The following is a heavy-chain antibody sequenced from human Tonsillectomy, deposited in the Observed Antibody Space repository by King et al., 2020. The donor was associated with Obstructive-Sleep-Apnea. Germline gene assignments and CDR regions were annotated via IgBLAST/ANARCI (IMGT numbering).Heavy chain of an antibody. CDR2: ISYDGRDQ. CDR3: SRSSSSTSWYYYSMDV. J-gene: IGHJ6*02. CDR1: RFSTSGYA. D-gene: IGHD2-2*01. Sequence: VQLVQSGGGVVQPGGSLRLSCAASRFSTSGYAMHWVRQAPGKGLEWVALISYDGRDQYYTDSVRCRFTISRDNSDNMLFLQMNSLRPDDTAVYYCSRSSSSTSWYYYSMDVWGQGTTVTVSS. V-gene: IGHV3-30*04.